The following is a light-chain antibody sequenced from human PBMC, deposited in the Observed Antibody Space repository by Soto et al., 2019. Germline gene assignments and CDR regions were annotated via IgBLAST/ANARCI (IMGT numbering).Light chain of an antibody. CDR1: SSDVGGYNY. Sequence: QSALTQPASVSGSPGQSITISCTGTSSDVGGYNYVSWYQHLPGKAPKLMIYDVSNRHSGGSNRFSGSKSGNTASLTISGLQAEDEADYYCSSYTRSSTVVFGGGTKLTVL. V-gene: IGLV2-14*03. CDR2: DVS. CDR3: SSYTRSSTVV. J-gene: IGLJ2*01.